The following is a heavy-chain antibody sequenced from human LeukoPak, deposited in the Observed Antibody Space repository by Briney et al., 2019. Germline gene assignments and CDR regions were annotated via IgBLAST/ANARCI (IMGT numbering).Heavy chain of an antibody. CDR1: GFTFSSYG. J-gene: IGHJ4*02. V-gene: IGHV3-33*01. Sequence: GGSLRLSCAASGFTFSSYGMHWVRQAPGKGLEWVAVIWYGGSNKYYADSVKVRFPISRDNSKNTLYLQMNSLRAEDTAVYYCARDGAYYDYVWGSYRPNYFDYWGQGTLVTVSS. CDR3: ARDGAYYDYVWGSYRPNYFDY. D-gene: IGHD3-16*02. CDR2: IWYGGSNK.